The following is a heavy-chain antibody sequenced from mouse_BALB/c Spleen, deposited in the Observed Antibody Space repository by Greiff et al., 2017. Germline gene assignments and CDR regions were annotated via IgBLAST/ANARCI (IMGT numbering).Heavy chain of an antibody. CDR2: ISSGSSTI. D-gene: IGHD2-1*01. CDR1: GFTFSSFG. V-gene: IGHV5-17*02. CDR3: ARGGNDFDC. Sequence: EVQLVESGGGLVQPGGSRKLSCAASGFTFSSFGMHWVRQAPEKGLEWVAYISSGSSTIYYADTVKGRFTISRDNPKNTLFLQMTSLRSEDTAMYYCARGGNDFDCWGQGTTRTVSS. J-gene: IGHJ2*01.